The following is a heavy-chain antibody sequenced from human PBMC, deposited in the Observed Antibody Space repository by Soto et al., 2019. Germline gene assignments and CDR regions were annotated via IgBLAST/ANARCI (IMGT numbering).Heavy chain of an antibody. J-gene: IGHJ4*02. CDR1: GASVRSGDYY. Sequence: SETLSLTCSVSGASVRSGDYYWSCIRQAPGKGLEWIGYIYNSGGSYYNPSLKGRLTISIDTSKNQYSLKLNSVTAADTAIYCCVGTGTTDDYWGRGTRVTVSS. CDR3: VGTGTTDDY. CDR2: IYNSGGS. V-gene: IGHV4-30-4*01. D-gene: IGHD4-17*01.